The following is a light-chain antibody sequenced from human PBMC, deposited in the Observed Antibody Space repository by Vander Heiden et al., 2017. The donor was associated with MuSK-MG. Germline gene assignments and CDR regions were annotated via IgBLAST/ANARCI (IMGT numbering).Light chain of an antibody. Sequence: KLLIYGNSNRPSGVPDRFSASKSGTSASPAITGLQAEDEAYYYCPSYDSSMRWLFGGGTKLTVL. J-gene: IGLJ2*01. V-gene: IGLV1-40*01. CDR3: PSYDSSMRWL. CDR2: GNS.